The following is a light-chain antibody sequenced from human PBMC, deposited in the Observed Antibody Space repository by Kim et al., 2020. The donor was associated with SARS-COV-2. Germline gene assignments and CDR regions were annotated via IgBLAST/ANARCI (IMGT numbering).Light chain of an antibody. V-gene: IGKV1-33*01. CDR2: DAS. CDR3: QQYNNLPLT. CDR1: QDISKY. Sequence: ASVRDRVTFTCQASQDISKYFNSDQQKLVKAPKLLIYDASSMETGVPSRFSASGSGTDFTFTVSSLQPEDIATYYCQQYNNLPLTFCGGTKVDIK. J-gene: IGKJ4*01.